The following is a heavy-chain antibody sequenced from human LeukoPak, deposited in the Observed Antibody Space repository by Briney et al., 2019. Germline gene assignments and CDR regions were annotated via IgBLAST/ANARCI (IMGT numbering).Heavy chain of an antibody. J-gene: IGHJ4*02. CDR3: AKGSSWSFDY. CDR2: IRYDGSNK. V-gene: IGHV3-30*02. Sequence: GGSLRLSCAASGFMFNTYVMHWVRQAPGKGLGWVAFIRYDGSNKYYADSVKGRFTISRDNSKNTLYLQMNSLRTEDTAVYYCAKGSSWSFDYWGQGTLVTVSS. D-gene: IGHD6-13*01. CDR1: GFMFNTYV.